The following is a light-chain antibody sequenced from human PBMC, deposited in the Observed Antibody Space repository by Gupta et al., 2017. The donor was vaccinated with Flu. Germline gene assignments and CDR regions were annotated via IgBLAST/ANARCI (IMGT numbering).Light chain of an antibody. CDR2: EDD. CDR1: SGSIGSNF. Sequence: FTLTQPHSVSESPGKTVTISCSRSSGSIGSNFVQWYQQRPGRAPTIVIYEDDRRPSWVPARFSGSIDSSSNSTSLTIWGLKTEDEADYYCQSYDNSGLGVFGGGTMLTVL. CDR3: QSYDNSGLGV. J-gene: IGLJ3*02. V-gene: IGLV6-57*03.